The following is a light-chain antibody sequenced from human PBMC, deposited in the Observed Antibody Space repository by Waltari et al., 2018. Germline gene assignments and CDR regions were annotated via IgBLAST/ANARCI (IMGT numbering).Light chain of an antibody. V-gene: IGLV1-51*01. CDR1: GSHIGSNY. J-gene: IGLJ2*01. Sequence: QSVLTQPPSVSAAPGQTVTISCSWSGSHIGSNYVTWYQQLPGTSPKVVIYDNNRRPSGIPDRFSGSKSGTSATLGITGLQTGDEADYYCGTWDSSLSIGVFGGGTKLTVL. CDR2: DNN. CDR3: GTWDSSLSIGV.